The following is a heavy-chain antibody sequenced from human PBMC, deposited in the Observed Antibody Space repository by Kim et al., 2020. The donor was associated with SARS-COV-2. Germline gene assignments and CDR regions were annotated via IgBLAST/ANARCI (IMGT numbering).Heavy chain of an antibody. CDR2: GQQ. D-gene: IGHD6-19*01. Sequence: GQQNSHAPGKGRFTISRDDSKTTLYLQMNRLKTEDTAVYYCTTDSSGSDYWGQGTLVTVSS. V-gene: IGHV3-15*06. CDR3: TTDSSGSDY. J-gene: IGHJ4*02.